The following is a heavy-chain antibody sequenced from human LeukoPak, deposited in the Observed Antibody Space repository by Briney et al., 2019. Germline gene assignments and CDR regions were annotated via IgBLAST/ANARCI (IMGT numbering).Heavy chain of an antibody. CDR1: GFTFSNYW. CDR2: IDNAGSIT. V-gene: IGHV3-74*03. CDR3: ARDQGAVSWWDY. Sequence: GGSLRLSCAASGFTFSNYWIHWVCQAPGKGLVWVSRIDNAGSITTYADSVKGRFTISRDNAKNSLYLQMNSLRDEDTAVYYCARDQGAVSWWDYWGQGTLVTVSS. J-gene: IGHJ4*02. D-gene: IGHD6-13*01.